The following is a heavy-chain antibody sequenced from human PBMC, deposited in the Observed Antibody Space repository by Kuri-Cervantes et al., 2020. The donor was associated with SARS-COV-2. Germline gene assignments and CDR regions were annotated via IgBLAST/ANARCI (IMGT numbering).Heavy chain of an antibody. CDR3: ARDGIDIVVGNDAFDI. V-gene: IGHV1-18*01. J-gene: IGHJ3*02. CDR1: GYTFTSYG. Sequence: ASVKVSCKASGYTFTSYGISWVRQAPGQGLEWMGWISAYNGNTNYAQKLQGRVTMTTDTSTRTAYMELRSLRSDDTAVYYCARDGIDIVVGNDAFDIWGQGTMVTVSS. CDR2: ISAYNGNT. D-gene: IGHD2-2*01.